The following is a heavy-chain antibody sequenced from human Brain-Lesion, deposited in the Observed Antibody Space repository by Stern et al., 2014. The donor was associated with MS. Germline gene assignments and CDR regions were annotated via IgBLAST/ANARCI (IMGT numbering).Heavy chain of an antibody. J-gene: IGHJ5*02. Sequence: VQRVESGGGVVQPGRPLRLSCVASGFTFGRCAMHWVRQAPGKGLEWVAGVSYDGSNKYYADSVKGRFTISRDNSQNTLYTQMSSLRPEDTAVYYCAKDRQYLTYFFDHWGQGSLVTVSS. V-gene: IGHV3-30*18. CDR3: AKDRQYLTYFFDH. D-gene: IGHD2/OR15-2a*01. CDR2: VSYDGSNK. CDR1: GFTFGRCA.